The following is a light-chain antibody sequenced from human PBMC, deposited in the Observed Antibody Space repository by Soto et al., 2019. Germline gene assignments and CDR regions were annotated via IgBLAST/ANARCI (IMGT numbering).Light chain of an antibody. Sequence: EIVMTQSPATLSVSPGERATLSCRASQSVSSNLAWYQQKPGQAPRLLIYGASTRATGIPFRFSGSGSGTEFTLTISSLQSEHFAVYYCQQYNNWPGTFGQGTKVEIK. CDR3: QQYNNWPGT. J-gene: IGKJ1*01. V-gene: IGKV3-15*01. CDR1: QSVSSN. CDR2: GAS.